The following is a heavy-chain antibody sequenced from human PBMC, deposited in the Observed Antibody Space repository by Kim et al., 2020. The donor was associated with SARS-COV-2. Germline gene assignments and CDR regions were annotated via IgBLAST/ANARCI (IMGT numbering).Heavy chain of an antibody. Sequence: YAQKLQGRVTVTTDTSTSTAYMELTSLRSDDTAVYYCARGDCSSASCYTFWGQGTLVTVSS. V-gene: IGHV1-18*01. J-gene: IGHJ4*02. D-gene: IGHD2-2*02. CDR3: ARGDCSSASCYTF.